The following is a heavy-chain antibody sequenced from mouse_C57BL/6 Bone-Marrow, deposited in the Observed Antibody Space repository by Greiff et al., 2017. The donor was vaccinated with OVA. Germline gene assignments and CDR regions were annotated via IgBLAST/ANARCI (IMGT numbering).Heavy chain of an antibody. J-gene: IGHJ3*01. CDR2: ISSGSSTI. Sequence: EVKLMESGGGLVKPGGSLKLSCAASGFTFSDYGMHWVRQAPEKGLEWVAYISSGSSTIYYADTVKGRFTISRDNAKNTLFLQMTSLRSEDTAMYYCARGGNYVSWFVYWGQGTLVTVSA. CDR1: GFTFSDYG. CDR3: ARGGNYVSWFVY. V-gene: IGHV5-17*01. D-gene: IGHD2-1*01.